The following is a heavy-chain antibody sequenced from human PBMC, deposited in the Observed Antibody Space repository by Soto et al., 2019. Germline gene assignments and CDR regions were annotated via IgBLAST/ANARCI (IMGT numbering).Heavy chain of an antibody. D-gene: IGHD2-2*02. J-gene: IGHJ6*02. CDR1: GYTFTTFH. V-gene: IGHV1-46*01. CDR2: INARSGST. Sequence: ASVKVSCKASGYTFTTFHMHWVRQAPGQGLEWMGIINARSGSTNYAQKFQGRVTLTRDTSTSTVSMELSSLRSEDTAIYYCARDSSIYPLRYYGMDVWGQGTTVTVSS. CDR3: ARDSSIYPLRYYGMDV.